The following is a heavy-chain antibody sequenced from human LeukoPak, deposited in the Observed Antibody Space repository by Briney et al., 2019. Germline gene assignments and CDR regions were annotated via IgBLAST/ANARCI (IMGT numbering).Heavy chain of an antibody. Sequence: SETLSLTCTVSGGSISSYYWSWTRQPPGKGLEWIGYIYYSGSTNYNPSLKSRVTISVDTSKNQFSLKLSSVTAADTAVYYCARWASSGWAYYFDYWGQGTLVTVSS. D-gene: IGHD6-19*01. CDR2: IYYSGST. CDR1: GGSISSYY. V-gene: IGHV4-59*08. J-gene: IGHJ4*02. CDR3: ARWASSGWAYYFDY.